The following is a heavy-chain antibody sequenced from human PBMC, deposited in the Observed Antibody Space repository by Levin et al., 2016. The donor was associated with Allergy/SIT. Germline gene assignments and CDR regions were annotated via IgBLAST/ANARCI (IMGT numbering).Heavy chain of an antibody. V-gene: IGHV4-59*08. D-gene: IGHD3-9*01. J-gene: IGHJ3*02. CDR2: IYYSGST. CDR3: AKNYDILTGYYSGAFDI. Sequence: PGKGLEWIGYIYYSGSTNYNSSLKSRVTISVDTSKNQFSLKLSSVTAADTAVYYCAKNYDILTGYYSGAFDIWGQGTMVTVSS.